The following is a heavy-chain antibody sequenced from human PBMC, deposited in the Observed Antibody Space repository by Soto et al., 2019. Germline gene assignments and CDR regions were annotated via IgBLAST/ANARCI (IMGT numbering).Heavy chain of an antibody. J-gene: IGHJ6*02. CDR2: IYYSGST. Sequence: SETLSLTCTVSGGSISSSSYYWGWIRQPPGKGLEWIGSIYYSGSTYYNPSLKSRVTISVDTSKNQFSLKLSSVTAADTAVYYCARLGGSSWSYYYYGTDVWGQGTTVTVSS. D-gene: IGHD6-13*01. V-gene: IGHV4-39*01. CDR3: ARLGGSSWSYYYYGTDV. CDR1: GGSISSSSYY.